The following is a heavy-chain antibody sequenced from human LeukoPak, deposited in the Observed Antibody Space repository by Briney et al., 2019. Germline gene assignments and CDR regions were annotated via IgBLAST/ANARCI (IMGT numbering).Heavy chain of an antibody. CDR2: MNPNSGNT. Sequence: ASVKVSCRASGYTFTSYDINWVRQATGQGLEWMGWMNPNSGNTGYAQKFQGRVTITRNTSISTAYMELSSLRSEDTAVYYCARGVPAAADLYYYYMDVWGKGTTVTVSS. V-gene: IGHV1-8*03. J-gene: IGHJ6*03. D-gene: IGHD6-13*01. CDR1: GYTFTSYD. CDR3: ARGVPAAADLYYYYMDV.